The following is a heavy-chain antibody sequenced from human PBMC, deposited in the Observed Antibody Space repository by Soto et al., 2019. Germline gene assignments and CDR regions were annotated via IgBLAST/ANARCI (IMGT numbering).Heavy chain of an antibody. J-gene: IGHJ4*02. CDR3: VRSKAGYSYGTPFDY. CDR1: GFTFDDCA. CDR2: ISWNSGNI. Sequence: EVQLEESGGALVQPGRSLRLSCAASGFTFDDCAMYWVRQVLGKGLEWVSSISWNSGNIGYADSVKGRFTTSRDNAENSLYLQMNSLRPEDTALYYCVRSKAGYSYGTPFDYWGQGTLVTLSS. V-gene: IGHV3-9*01. D-gene: IGHD5-18*01.